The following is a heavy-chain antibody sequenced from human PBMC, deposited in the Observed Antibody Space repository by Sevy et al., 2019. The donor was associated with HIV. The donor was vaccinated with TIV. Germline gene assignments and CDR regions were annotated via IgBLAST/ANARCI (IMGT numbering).Heavy chain of an antibody. CDR2: IRYDESNK. CDR3: AKDRADFWSGYYYYYGMDV. J-gene: IGHJ6*02. Sequence: GGSLRLSCAASGFTFSNNGMHWVRQAPGKGLEWVAFIRYDESNKYYADSVKGRFTISRDNSKNTLYLQMNSLGAEDTAVYYCAKDRADFWSGYYYYYGMDVWGQGTTVTVSS. V-gene: IGHV3-30*02. CDR1: GFTFSNNG. D-gene: IGHD3-3*01.